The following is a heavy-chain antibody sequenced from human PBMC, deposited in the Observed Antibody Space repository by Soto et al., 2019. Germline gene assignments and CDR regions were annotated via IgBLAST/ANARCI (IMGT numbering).Heavy chain of an antibody. CDR3: AKDPRGYSGYDFGPYYYYMDV. V-gene: IGHV3-23*01. Sequence: GGSLRLSCAASGFTFSSYAMSWVRQAPGKGLEWVSAISGSGGSTYYADSVKGRFTISRDNSKNTLYLQMNSLRAEDTAVYYCAKDPRGYSGYDFGPYYYYMDVWGKGTTVTVSS. J-gene: IGHJ6*03. CDR1: GFTFSSYA. D-gene: IGHD5-12*01. CDR2: ISGSGGST.